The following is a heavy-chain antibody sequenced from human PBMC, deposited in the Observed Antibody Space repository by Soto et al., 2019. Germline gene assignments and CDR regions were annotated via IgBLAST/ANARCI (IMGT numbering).Heavy chain of an antibody. J-gene: IGHJ4*02. CDR1: GYTFTSYD. D-gene: IGHD3-9*01. CDR3: ARVPRYYDILTGEKHFDY. Sequence: ASVKVSCKASGYTFTSYDINWVRQATGQGLEWMGWMNPNSGNTGYAQKFQGRVTMTRNTSISTAYMELSSLRSEDTAVYYCARVPRYYDILTGEKHFDYWGQGTLVTVSS. CDR2: MNPNSGNT. V-gene: IGHV1-8*01.